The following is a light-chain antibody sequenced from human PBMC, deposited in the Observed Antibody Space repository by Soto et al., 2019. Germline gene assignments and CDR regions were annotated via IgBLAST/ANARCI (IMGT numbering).Light chain of an antibody. CDR3: AAWDDSRSGREV. CDR2: RNV. J-gene: IGLJ2*01. V-gene: IGLV1-47*01. Sequence: QSVLTQPPSASGTPGQRVTISCSGTTSNIGSNFVYWYQQVPGTAPKLIIYRNVQRPSGVPGRFSGSKSDTSDSLAISGLGSEDEAEYYCAAWDDSRSGREVFGGGTKLTVL. CDR1: TSNIGSNF.